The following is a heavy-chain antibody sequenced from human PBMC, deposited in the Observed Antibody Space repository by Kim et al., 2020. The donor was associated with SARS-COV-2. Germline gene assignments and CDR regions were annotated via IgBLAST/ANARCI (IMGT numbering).Heavy chain of an antibody. CDR2: IIPIFGTT. CDR3: ARVTYAEWLPFPTPTQFDP. J-gene: IGHJ5*02. D-gene: IGHD3-3*01. CDR1: GGTFSSYA. Sequence: ASVKVSCKASGGTFSSYAISWARQAPGQGLEWMGGIIPIFGTTNYAQKFQGRVTITADESTSTAYMELSSLRSEDTAVYYCARVTYAEWLPFPTPTQFDPWGQGTLVTVSS. V-gene: IGHV1-69*13.